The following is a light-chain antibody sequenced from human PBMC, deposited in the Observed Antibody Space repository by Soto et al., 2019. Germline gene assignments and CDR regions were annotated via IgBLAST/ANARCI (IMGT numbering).Light chain of an antibody. Sequence: AIRMTQSPSSFSASTGDRVTITCRASQRITSYLAWYQQKPGKAPKLLIYAASTLQSGVPARFSGSGSGTDFTLTISRLQSEDFATYYCQQYETYPWTFGQGTKVEIK. CDR3: QQYETYPWT. J-gene: IGKJ1*01. CDR2: AAS. V-gene: IGKV1-8*01. CDR1: QRITSY.